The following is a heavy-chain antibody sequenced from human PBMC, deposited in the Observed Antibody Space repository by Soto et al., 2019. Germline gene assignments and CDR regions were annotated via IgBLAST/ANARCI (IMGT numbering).Heavy chain of an antibody. CDR2: ILYDGNSK. Sequence: PGGSLRLSFAASGFIFNNNAMHWVRQAPGKGLEWVAVILYDGNSKYYADSGKGRFTISRDNSKNTLYLEMTSMRTGDTAGYYCARDRGRGWLDFDYWGQ. D-gene: IGHD6-19*01. V-gene: IGHV3-30*03. J-gene: IGHJ4*02. CDR3: ARDRGRGWLDFDY. CDR1: GFIFNNNA.